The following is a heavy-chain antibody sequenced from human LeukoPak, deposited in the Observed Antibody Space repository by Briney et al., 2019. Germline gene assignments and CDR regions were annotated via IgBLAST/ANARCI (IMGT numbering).Heavy chain of an antibody. V-gene: IGHV3-23*01. J-gene: IGHJ4*02. CDR3: AKSYCGGDCHYDS. CDR1: GFTFSSYS. CDR2: ISGSGGST. D-gene: IGHD2-21*01. Sequence: GSLRLSCAASGFTFSSYSMSWVRQAPGKGLEWVSAISGSGGSTYYADSVKGRFTISRDDSKNTLDLQMNSLRAEDTAVYYCAKSYCGGDCHYDSWGQGNLVTASS.